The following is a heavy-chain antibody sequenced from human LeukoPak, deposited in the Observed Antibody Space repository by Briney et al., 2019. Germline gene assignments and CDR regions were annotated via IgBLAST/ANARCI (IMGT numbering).Heavy chain of an antibody. Sequence: PGGSLRLSCAASGFTFSSYAMSWVRQAPGKGLEWVSAISGSGGSTYYADSVKGRFTISRDNSKNTLYLQMNSLRAEDTAVYYCAKSGITFGGVIVIPGRFDPWGQGTLVTVSS. CDR2: ISGSGGST. D-gene: IGHD3-16*02. J-gene: IGHJ5*02. CDR1: GFTFSSYA. V-gene: IGHV3-23*01. CDR3: AKSGITFGGVIVIPGRFDP.